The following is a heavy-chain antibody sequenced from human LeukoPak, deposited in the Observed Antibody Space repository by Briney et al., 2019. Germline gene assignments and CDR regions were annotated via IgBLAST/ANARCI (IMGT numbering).Heavy chain of an antibody. CDR3: ARDLANALGYCSSTSCYPSGAFDI. D-gene: IGHD2-2*01. CDR2: IIQSGST. CDR1: GGSFSGYY. V-gene: IGHV4-34*12. Sequence: SETLSLTCAVSGGSFSGYYWSWIRQPPGKGLEWIGEIIQSGSTNYNPSLKSRVTISVDTSKNQFSLKLSSVTAADTAVYYCARDLANALGYCSSTSCYPSGAFDIWGQGTMVTVSS. J-gene: IGHJ3*02.